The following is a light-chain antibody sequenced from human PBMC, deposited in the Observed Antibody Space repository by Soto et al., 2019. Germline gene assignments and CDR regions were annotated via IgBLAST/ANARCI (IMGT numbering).Light chain of an antibody. CDR1: SSDIGSYNR. CDR2: EVT. CDR3: TSYTTRTDLV. V-gene: IGLV2-18*02. J-gene: IGLJ3*02. Sequence: QSVLTQPPSVSGSPGQSVTISCIGTSSDIGSYNRVSWYQQSPGTAPKLIIYEVTNRPSGVAGRFSGSKSGNTASLTISGLQAEDEADYYCTSYTTRTDLVFGGGTKLTVL.